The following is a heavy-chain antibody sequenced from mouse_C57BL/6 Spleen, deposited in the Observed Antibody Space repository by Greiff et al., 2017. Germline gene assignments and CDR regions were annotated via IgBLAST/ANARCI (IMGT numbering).Heavy chain of an antibody. D-gene: IGHD2-3*01. Sequence: QVQLQQPGAELVKPWASVKLSCKASGYTFTSYWMHWVKQRPGQGLEWIGMIHPNSGSTNYNEKFKSKATLTVDKSSSTAYMQLSSLTSEDSAVYYCARDGYSYAMDYWGQGTSVTVSS. CDR2: IHPNSGST. V-gene: IGHV1-64*01. CDR1: GYTFTSYW. CDR3: ARDGYSYAMDY. J-gene: IGHJ4*01.